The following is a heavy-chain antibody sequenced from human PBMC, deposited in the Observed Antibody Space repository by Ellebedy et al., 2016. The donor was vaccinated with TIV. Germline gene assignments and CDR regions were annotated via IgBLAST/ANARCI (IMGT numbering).Heavy chain of an antibody. V-gene: IGHV3-13*01. CDR2: IGAVSDT. CDR3: AREIVDIVSTDWCFDL. Sequence: PGGSLTLSCAASGFTFSSYDFQWVRQAPGKGLGWFSAIGAVSDTYYEGSVKGRLTISRENAQNSLYLQMNNLRDGETAVYYCAREIVDIVSTDWCFDLWGRGTLVTVAS. J-gene: IGHJ2*01. CDR1: GFTFSSYD. D-gene: IGHD5/OR15-5a*01.